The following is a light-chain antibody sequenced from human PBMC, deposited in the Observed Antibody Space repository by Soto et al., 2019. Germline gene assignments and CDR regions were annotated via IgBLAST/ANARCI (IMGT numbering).Light chain of an antibody. Sequence: QSVLTQPPTASGTPGQRVTISCSGSSSNIGSNYVYWYQQLPGTAPKLLIHTFNQRPSGVSDRFSGSKSGTSASLAISELRSEDEADYYCAAWDDSLSGRVFGGGTKLTVL. V-gene: IGLV1-47*02. CDR2: TFN. J-gene: IGLJ3*02. CDR3: AAWDDSLSGRV. CDR1: SSNIGSNY.